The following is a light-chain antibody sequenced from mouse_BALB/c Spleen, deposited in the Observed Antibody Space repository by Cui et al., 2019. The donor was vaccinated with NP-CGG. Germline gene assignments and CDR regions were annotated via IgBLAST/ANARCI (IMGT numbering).Light chain of an antibody. Sequence: QAVLGQEYPLTTSPGETVTLTCRSSTGTVTTSNYANWVQEKPDHLFTGLIGGTNNRAPGVPARFSGYLIADKAALTITGAKTEDEAIYFCALWYSNHWVFGGGTKLTVL. CDR3: ALWYSNHWV. CDR2: GTN. J-gene: IGLJ1*01. V-gene: IGLV1*01. CDR1: TGTVTTSNY.